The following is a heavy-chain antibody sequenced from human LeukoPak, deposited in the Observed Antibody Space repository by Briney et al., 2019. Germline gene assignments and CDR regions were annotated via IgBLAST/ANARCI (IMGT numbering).Heavy chain of an antibody. CDR3: ARDRGPGIKPAGTVGMDV. CDR2: ISRSTNSI. J-gene: IGHJ6*02. CDR1: GFTFRSYS. Sequence: PGGSLRLSCEASGFTFRSYSMNWVRQAPGKGLEWISYISRSTNSISYADSVKGRFTISRDNAKNSLFLQVNNLRDEDTAVYYCARDRGPGIKPAGTVGMDVWGQGTRSPSP. V-gene: IGHV3-48*02. D-gene: IGHD6-13*01.